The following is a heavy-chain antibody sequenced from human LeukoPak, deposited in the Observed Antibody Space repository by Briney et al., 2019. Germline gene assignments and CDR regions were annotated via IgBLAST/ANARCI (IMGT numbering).Heavy chain of an antibody. CDR3: ASRLSNYYYYGMDV. Sequence: GASVTVSCTASGGTFSIYAISWVRQAPGQGLEWMGGIIPIFGTANYAQKFQGRVTITADESTGTAYMELSSLRSEDTAVYYCASRLSNYYYYGMDVWGQGTTVTVSS. CDR2: IIPIFGTA. V-gene: IGHV1-69*01. CDR1: GGTFSIYA. J-gene: IGHJ6*02.